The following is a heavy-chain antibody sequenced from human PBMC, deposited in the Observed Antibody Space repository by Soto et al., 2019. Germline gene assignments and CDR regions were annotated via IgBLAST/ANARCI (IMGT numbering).Heavy chain of an antibody. CDR1: GFTFSNAW. Sequence: GGSLRLSCAASGFTFSNAWMSWVRQAPGKGLEWVGRIKSKTDGGTTDYAAPVKGRFTISRDDSKNTLYLQMNSLKTEDTAVYYCTTAWVWVRGVIMGYFDYWGQGTLVTVSS. D-gene: IGHD3-10*01. CDR2: IKSKTDGGTT. V-gene: IGHV3-15*01. J-gene: IGHJ4*02. CDR3: TTAWVWVRGVIMGYFDY.